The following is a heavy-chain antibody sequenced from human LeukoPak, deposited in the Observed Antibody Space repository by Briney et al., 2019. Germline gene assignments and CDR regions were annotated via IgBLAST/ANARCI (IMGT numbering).Heavy chain of an antibody. CDR1: GGTFSSYA. CDR3: VITYFGDYDFWSGYYNLGY. V-gene: IGHV1-69*04. D-gene: IGHD3-3*01. J-gene: IGHJ4*02. CDR2: NIPNLGIA. Sequence: SVKVSCKASGGTFSSYAISWVRQAPGQGLEWMGRNIPNLGIANYAQKFQGRVTITADKSTSTAYMELSSLRSEDTAVYYCVITYFGDYDFWSGYYNLGYWGQGTLVTVSS.